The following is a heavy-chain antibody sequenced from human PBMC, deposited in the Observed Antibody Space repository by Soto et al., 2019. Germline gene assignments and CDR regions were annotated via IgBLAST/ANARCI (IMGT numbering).Heavy chain of an antibody. V-gene: IGHV4-31*03. J-gene: IGHJ3*02. CDR1: GGSISSGGYY. D-gene: IGHD5-18*01. Sequence: PSETLSLTCTVSGGSISSGGYYWSWIRQHPGKGLEWIGYIYYSGSTYYNPSLKSRVTIPVDTSKNQFSLKLSSVTAADTAVYYCARDPAFYETAMADDAFDIWGQGTMVTVSS. CDR2: IYYSGST. CDR3: ARDPAFYETAMADDAFDI.